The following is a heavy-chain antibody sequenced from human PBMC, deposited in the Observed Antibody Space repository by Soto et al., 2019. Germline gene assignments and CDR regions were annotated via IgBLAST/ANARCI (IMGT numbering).Heavy chain of an antibody. CDR1: GFTFSSYW. CDR2: INSDGSTT. V-gene: IGHV3-74*01. D-gene: IGHD5-18*01. J-gene: IGHJ4*02. CDR3: ARVNPGYSYVKY. Sequence: EVQLVESGGGLVQPGGSLRLSCAASGFTFSSYWMLWVRQAPGKGLVWVSRINSDGSTTSYADSVKGRFTISRDNAKNTLYLQMNRLRAEDTAVYYCARVNPGYSYVKYWGQGTLVTVSS.